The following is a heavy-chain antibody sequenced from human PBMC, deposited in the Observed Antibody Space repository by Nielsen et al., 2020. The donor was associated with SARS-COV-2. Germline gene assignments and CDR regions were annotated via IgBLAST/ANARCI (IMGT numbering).Heavy chain of an antibody. J-gene: IGHJ4*02. V-gene: IGHV4-4*02. CDR3: ARDCSCGLGSSPSYYFDY. CDR2: IYHRGST. Sequence: SETLSLTCAVSGGSISSNNWWSWVRQPPGKGLEWIGEIYHRGSTNYSPSLKTRVTISVDKSKNQFSLELRSVTAADTAAYYCARDCSCGLGSSPSYYFDYWGQGTLVTVSS. D-gene: IGHD7-27*01. CDR1: GGSISSNNW.